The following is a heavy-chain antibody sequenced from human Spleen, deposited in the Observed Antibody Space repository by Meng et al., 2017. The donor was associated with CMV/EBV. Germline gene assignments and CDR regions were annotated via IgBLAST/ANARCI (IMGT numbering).Heavy chain of an antibody. V-gene: IGHV3-23*01. J-gene: IGHJ4*02. CDR3: ARDFYYDSSGDNY. D-gene: IGHD3-22*01. Sequence: GGSLRLSCAASRFTFSSYAMSWVRQAPGKGLEWVSAISGSGLSTYYADSVKGRFTISRDNSKNTLYLQMNSLRAEDTAVYYCARDFYYDSSGDNYWGQGTLVTVSS. CDR1: RFTFSSYA. CDR2: ISGSGLST.